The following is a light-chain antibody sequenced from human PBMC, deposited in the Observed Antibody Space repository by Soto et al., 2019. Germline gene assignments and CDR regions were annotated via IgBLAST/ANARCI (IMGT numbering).Light chain of an antibody. CDR1: QSVSSN. Sequence: EIVMTQPPATLSVFPWERATLSCRASQSVSSNLAWYQQKPGQAPRLLIYGASTRATGISARFSGSGSGTEFTLTISSLQSEDFGVYYCQQYNNWWTFGQGTKVDIK. CDR2: GAS. V-gene: IGKV3-15*01. J-gene: IGKJ1*01. CDR3: QQYNNWWT.